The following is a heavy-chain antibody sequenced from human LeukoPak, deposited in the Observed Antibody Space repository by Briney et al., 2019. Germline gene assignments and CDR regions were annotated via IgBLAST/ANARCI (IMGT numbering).Heavy chain of an antibody. D-gene: IGHD4/OR15-4a*01. CDR3: ARAVTNYNPLDV. CDR2: MNPNNGNT. CDR1: VYTFTPNN. V-gene: IGHV1-8*01. Sequence: ASVKVSCKASVYTFTPNNIDWVRQAPGQGLEWMGWMNPNNGNTGYAQKFQGRVTMTRDISITTAYMELSSLGSEDTAVYYCARAVTNYNPLDVWGKGTSVTVSS. J-gene: IGHJ6*04.